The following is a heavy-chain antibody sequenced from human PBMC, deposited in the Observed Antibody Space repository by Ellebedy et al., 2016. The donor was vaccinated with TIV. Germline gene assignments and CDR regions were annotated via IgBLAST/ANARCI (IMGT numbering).Heavy chain of an antibody. J-gene: IGHJ4*02. CDR1: GFTFSSYA. V-gene: IGHV3-30-3*01. CDR3: AREAVSTMIVVVITPDFDY. D-gene: IGHD3-22*01. CDR2: ISYDGYNK. Sequence: PGGSLRLSCAASGFTFSSYAMHWVRQAPGKGLEWVAVISYDGYNKYYADSVKGRFTISRDNSKNTLYLQMNSLRAEDTAVYYCAREAVSTMIVVVITPDFDYWGQGTLVTVSS.